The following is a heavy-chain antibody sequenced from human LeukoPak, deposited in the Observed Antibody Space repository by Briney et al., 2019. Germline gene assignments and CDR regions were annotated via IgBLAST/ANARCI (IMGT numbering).Heavy chain of an antibody. CDR3: AKEILTGYYLDY. V-gene: IGHV3-30*18. D-gene: IGHD3-9*01. CDR1: GFTFSSYG. CDR2: ISYDGSNK. J-gene: IGHJ4*02. Sequence: GGSLRLSCAASGFTFSSYGMQWVRQAPGKGPEWVAVISYDGSNKYYADSVKGRFTISRDNAKNTLYLQMNSLRAEDTAVYYCAKEILTGYYLDYWGQGTLVTVSS.